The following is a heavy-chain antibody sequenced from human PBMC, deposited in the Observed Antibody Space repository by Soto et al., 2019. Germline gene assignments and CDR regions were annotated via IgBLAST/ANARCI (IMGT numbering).Heavy chain of an antibody. Sequence: QVQLVQSGAEVKKPGASVKVSCKASGYTFTSYDINWVRQATGQGLESLGWMNPNSGNTGYAQKFQGRVTMTRNTSISTAYMELSSLRSKDTAVHYCAREKTSYGMDVWGQGTTVTVSS. CDR3: AREKTSYGMDV. CDR2: MNPNSGNT. V-gene: IGHV1-8*01. J-gene: IGHJ6*02. CDR1: GYTFTSYD.